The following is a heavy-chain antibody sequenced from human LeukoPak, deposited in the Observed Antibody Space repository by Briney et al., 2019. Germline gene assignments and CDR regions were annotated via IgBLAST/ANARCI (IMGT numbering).Heavy chain of an antibody. D-gene: IGHD3-9*01. CDR1: GGSFSGYY. CDR2: INHSGST. CDR3: ARGGGNLLPYFDPKYYYYMDV. V-gene: IGHV4-34*01. J-gene: IGHJ6*03. Sequence: SETLSLTCAVPGGSFSGYYWSWIRQPPEKGLEWVGEINHSGSTNSNPSLKSRVTVSVDTSKNQFSLKLSSVTAADTAVYYCARGGGNLLPYFDPKYYYYMDVWGKGTSVTVSS.